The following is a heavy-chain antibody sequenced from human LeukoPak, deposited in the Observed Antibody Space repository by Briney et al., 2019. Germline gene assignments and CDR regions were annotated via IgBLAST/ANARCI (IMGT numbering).Heavy chain of an antibody. D-gene: IGHD6-19*01. CDR1: GFTFSGYG. J-gene: IGHJ3*02. CDR2: IRYDGSNK. CDR3: AKMESIAVAGDAFDI. V-gene: IGHV3-30*02. Sequence: AGGSLRLSCAASGFTFSGYGMHWVRQAPGKGLEWVAFIRYDGSNKYYADSVKGRFTISRDNSKNTLYLQMNSLRAEDTAVYYCAKMESIAVAGDAFDIWGQGTMVTVSS.